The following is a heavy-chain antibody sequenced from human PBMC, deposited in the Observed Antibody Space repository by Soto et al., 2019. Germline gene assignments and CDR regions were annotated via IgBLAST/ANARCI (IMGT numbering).Heavy chain of an antibody. CDR2: ISYDGKGK. Sequence: QVHLVESGGGVVQPGRSLRLSCVASGLTFSSCDIHWVRQAPGKGLEWLSGISYDGKGKYYGESVKGRFTISRDNSKNTVYLEMNSLRDDDSAVYYCAKGQYERHDLEYDFWGQGTLVTVSS. CDR3: AKGQYERHDLEYDF. D-gene: IGHD3-3*01. J-gene: IGHJ4*02. CDR1: GLTFSSCD. V-gene: IGHV3-30*18.